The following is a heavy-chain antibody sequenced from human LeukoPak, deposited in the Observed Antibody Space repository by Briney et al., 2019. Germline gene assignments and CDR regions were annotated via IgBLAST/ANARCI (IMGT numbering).Heavy chain of an antibody. D-gene: IGHD2-15*01. CDR1: GFTFSSYA. CDR2: ISGSGGST. V-gene: IGHV3-23*01. Sequence: PGGSLRLSCAASGFTFSSYAMSWVRQAPGKGLEWVSCISGSGGSTYYADSVKGRFTISRDNSKNTVYLQMNSLRAEDTALYYCAKRYCSGGSCEEADYWGQGTLVTVSS. J-gene: IGHJ4*02. CDR3: AKRYCSGGSCEEADY.